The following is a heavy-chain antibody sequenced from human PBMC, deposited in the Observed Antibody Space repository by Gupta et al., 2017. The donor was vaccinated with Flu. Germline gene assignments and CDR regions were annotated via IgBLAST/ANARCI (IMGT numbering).Heavy chain of an antibody. CDR3: ARVQVQVGSTALDQ. V-gene: IGHV1-18*01. J-gene: IGHJ1*01. CDR2: ISGDTDNT. D-gene: IGHD1-1*01. Sequence: QVQLVQSRAEVKKPGASVRVSCQAPGHFLPTLTIGWVRQAPGQGLEWMGWISGDTDNTYYGHRFKDRMSMTTDASTQTAYLNLWSLTSYDTAVYYCARVQVQVGSTALDQWGQGTLVSVSS. CDR1: GHFLPTLT.